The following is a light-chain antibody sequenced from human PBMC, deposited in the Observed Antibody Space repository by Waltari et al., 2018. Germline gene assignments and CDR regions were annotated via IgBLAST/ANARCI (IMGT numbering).Light chain of an antibody. V-gene: IGLV3-19*01. J-gene: IGLJ2*01. CDR1: SLRGYY. Sequence: SSELTQDPAVSVAMGQTVRITCQGNSLRGYYASWYQQRPGQAPILVIYGKNSRPSVVPDRFSGSSSDNTASLTITGAQAEDEATYYCHSRDASGVGGSFGGGTKLTVL. CDR3: HSRDASGVGGS. CDR2: GKN.